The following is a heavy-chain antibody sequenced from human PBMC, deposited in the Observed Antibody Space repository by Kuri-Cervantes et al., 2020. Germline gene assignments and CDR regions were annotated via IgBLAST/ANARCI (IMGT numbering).Heavy chain of an antibody. CDR2: ISSSNSYI. CDR3: ASLYSSSWRNWFDP. J-gene: IGHJ5*02. V-gene: IGHV3-21*01. D-gene: IGHD6-13*01. CDR1: GFTFSSYS. Sequence: GESLKISCAASGFTFSSYSMNWVRQAPGKGLEWVSSISSSNSYIYYADSVKGRFTISRDNAKNSLYLQMNSLRDEDTAVYYCASLYSSSWRNWFDPWGQGTLVTVSS.